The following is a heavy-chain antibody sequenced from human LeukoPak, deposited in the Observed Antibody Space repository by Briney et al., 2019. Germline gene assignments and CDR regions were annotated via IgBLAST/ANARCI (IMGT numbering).Heavy chain of an antibody. J-gene: IGHJ4*02. CDR1: GFTFSTFG. CDR3: ARGYYYDSSVAY. CDR2: ISHSSIYI. Sequence: GGSLRVSCAASGFTFSTFGFNWVRQAPGKGLEWVSSISHSSIYISYADSVKGRFTISRDNARNSLYLQMDSLRVEDTAVYYCARGYYYDSSVAYWGQGTPIAVSS. D-gene: IGHD3-22*01. V-gene: IGHV3-21*01.